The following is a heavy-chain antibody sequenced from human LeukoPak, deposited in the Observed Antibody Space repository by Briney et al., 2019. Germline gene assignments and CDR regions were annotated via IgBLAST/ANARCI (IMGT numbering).Heavy chain of an antibody. CDR2: IRYDGSNK. Sequence: GGSLRLSCAASGFTFSNYGMHWVRQAPGKGLEWVAFIRYDGSNKYYTDSVKGRFTISRDNSKNTLYLQMNSLRPEDTAVYYCAKDGGSGSSYWGQGTLVAVSS. CDR1: GFTFSNYG. CDR3: AKDGGSGSSY. J-gene: IGHJ4*02. V-gene: IGHV3-30*02. D-gene: IGHD3-10*01.